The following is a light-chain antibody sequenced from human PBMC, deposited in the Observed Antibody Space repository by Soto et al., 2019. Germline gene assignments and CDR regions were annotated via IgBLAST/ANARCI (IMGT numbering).Light chain of an antibody. CDR2: GAS. J-gene: IGKJ5*01. Sequence: EIVLTQSPSTLSVSPGERATLSCRASQSVSSNLAWYQQIPGRAPRLLIYGASTRASGIPARFSASGSGTEFTLTISSLQYEDFAVYYCQQFNYWHPITFGQGTRLEIK. CDR3: QQFNYWHPIT. CDR1: QSVSSN. V-gene: IGKV3-15*01.